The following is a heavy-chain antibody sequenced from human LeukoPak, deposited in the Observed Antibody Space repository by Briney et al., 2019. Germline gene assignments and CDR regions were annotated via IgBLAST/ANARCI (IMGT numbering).Heavy chain of an antibody. J-gene: IGHJ4*02. V-gene: IGHV3-7*01. CDR1: GFTFSSYA. CDR3: ARVARSGYYRTDY. D-gene: IGHD5-12*01. CDR2: IKQDGSET. Sequence: GGSLRLSCAASGFTFSSYAMSWVRQAPGKGLEWVANIKQDGSETYYVDSVKGRFTICRDNAKDSLYLQMNSLRAEDTAVYYCARVARSGYYRTDYWGQGTLVTVSS.